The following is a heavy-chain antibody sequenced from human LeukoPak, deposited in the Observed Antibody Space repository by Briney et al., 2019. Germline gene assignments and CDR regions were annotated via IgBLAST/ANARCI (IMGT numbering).Heavy chain of an antibody. Sequence: GGSLRLSCAASGFTFNNFPMAWVCQAPGKGLEWVSAISGSGTSTYYADSVKGRFTISRDNSKNTLYVQMNSLRAEDTAVYYCAKDGVDYDFWSGYFHVDYWGQGILVTVSS. J-gene: IGHJ4*02. V-gene: IGHV3-23*01. CDR2: ISGSGTST. D-gene: IGHD3-3*01. CDR1: GFTFNNFP. CDR3: AKDGVDYDFWSGYFHVDY.